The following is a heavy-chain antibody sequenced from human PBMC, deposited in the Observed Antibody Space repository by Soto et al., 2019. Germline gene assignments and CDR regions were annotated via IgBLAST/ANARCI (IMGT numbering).Heavy chain of an antibody. J-gene: IGHJ4*02. Sequence: GGSLRLSCTASGFTFGDYAMSWFRQAPGKGLEWVGFIRSKAYGGTTEYAASVKGRFTISRDDSKSIAYLQMNSLKTEDTAVYYCTRDLGAPTDTAMVYFDYWGQGTLVTVSS. D-gene: IGHD5-18*01. CDR3: TRDLGAPTDTAMVYFDY. CDR2: IRSKAYGGTT. CDR1: GFTFGDYA. V-gene: IGHV3-49*03.